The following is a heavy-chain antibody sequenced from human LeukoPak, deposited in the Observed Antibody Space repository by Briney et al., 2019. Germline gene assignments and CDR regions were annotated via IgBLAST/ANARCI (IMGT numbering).Heavy chain of an antibody. CDR3: ATSLDYYDSSGYWDY. CDR1: GFTFSSYG. J-gene: IGHJ4*02. D-gene: IGHD3-22*01. Sequence: PGGFLRLSCAASGFTFSSYGMHWVRQAPGKGLEWVAVISYDGSNKYYADSVKGRFTISRDNAKNSLYLQMNSLRAEDTAVYYCATSLDYYDSSGYWDYWGQGTLVTVSS. CDR2: ISYDGSNK. V-gene: IGHV3-30*03.